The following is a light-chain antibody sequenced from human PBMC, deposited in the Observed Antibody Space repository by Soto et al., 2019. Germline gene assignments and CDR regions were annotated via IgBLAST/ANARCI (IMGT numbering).Light chain of an antibody. CDR2: DAS. V-gene: IGKV3-15*01. CDR1: QGVGST. CDR3: QHYLNWPLT. Sequence: ELVLTQSPATLSVSPGERAPLSARPSQGVGSTLAWYQQEPGRAPRLLIYDASTRATGIPARFSGAGSGTEFTLTISGLQSDDFAVYYCQHYLNWPLTFGGGTKVDIK. J-gene: IGKJ4*01.